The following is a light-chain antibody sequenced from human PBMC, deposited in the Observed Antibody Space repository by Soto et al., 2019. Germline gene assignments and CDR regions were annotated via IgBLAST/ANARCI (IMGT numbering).Light chain of an antibody. J-gene: IGKJ1*01. CDR2: KAS. CDR1: QSISSW. Sequence: DIQMTQSPSTLSASVGDRVTITCRASQSISSWLAWYQQKPGKAPKLMIYKASSLESVVPSRFSGSGSGTEFTLTIRSLQPDDCATYSCQQYNSYSQGTCGQGTKVEIK. V-gene: IGKV1-5*03. CDR3: QQYNSYSQGT.